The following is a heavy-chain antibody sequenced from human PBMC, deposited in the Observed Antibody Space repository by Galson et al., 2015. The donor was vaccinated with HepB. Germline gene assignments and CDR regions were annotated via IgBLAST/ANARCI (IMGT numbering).Heavy chain of an antibody. V-gene: IGHV1-18*01. Sequence: SVKVSCMASGYTFTSYDISWVRQAPGQGLEWMGWISAYNGNTNYIQKLQGRLTMTTDTSTSTAYMQLRSLRSDDTAVYYCARVYYDSSGFLNLVYWGQGTLVTVSS. CDR2: ISAYNGNT. D-gene: IGHD3-22*01. CDR1: GYTFTSYD. CDR3: ARVYYDSSGFLNLVY. J-gene: IGHJ4*02.